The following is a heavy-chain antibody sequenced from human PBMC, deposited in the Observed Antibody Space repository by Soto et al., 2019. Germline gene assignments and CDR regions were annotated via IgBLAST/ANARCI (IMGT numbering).Heavy chain of an antibody. CDR1: GGSISSSSYY. V-gene: IGHV4-39*01. CDR2: IYYSGST. J-gene: IGHJ6*02. CDR3: ASSRAAYYYYGMDV. Sequence: SETLSLTCTVSGGSISSSSYYWGWIRQPPGKGLEWIGSIYYSGSTYYNPSLKSRVAISVDTSKNQFSLKLSSVTAADTAVYYCASSRAAYYYYGMDVWGQGTTVTSP.